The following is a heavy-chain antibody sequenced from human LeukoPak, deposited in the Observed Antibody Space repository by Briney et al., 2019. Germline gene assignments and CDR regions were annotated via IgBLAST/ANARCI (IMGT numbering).Heavy chain of an antibody. V-gene: IGHV4-4*07. Sequence: SETLSLTCTVSGGSITSYYWNWIRQPPGKGLEWIGRIFGSGSTNYNPSLKTRVTMSVDTSKNQFSLRLSSVTAADTAVYYCARASSGTYYTFDYWGQGTLVTVSS. CDR2: IFGSGST. CDR3: ARASSGTYYTFDY. J-gene: IGHJ4*02. CDR1: GGSITSYY. D-gene: IGHD3-10*01.